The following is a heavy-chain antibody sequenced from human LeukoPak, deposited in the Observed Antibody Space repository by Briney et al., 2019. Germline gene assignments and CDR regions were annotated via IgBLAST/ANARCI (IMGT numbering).Heavy chain of an antibody. J-gene: IGHJ4*02. Sequence: GASVKVSCKASGYTFTGYYMHWVRQAPGQGLEWMGWINPNSGGTNYAQKFQGRVTMTRDTSISTAYMELSRLRSDDTAVYYCARDRVRLGRPLDYWGQGTLVTVSS. CDR1: GYTFTGYY. D-gene: IGHD7-27*01. V-gene: IGHV1-2*02. CDR2: INPNSGGT. CDR3: ARDRVRLGRPLDY.